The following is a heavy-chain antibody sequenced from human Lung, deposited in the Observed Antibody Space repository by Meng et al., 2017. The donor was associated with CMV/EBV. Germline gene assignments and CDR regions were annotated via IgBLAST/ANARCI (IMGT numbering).Heavy chain of an antibody. CDR1: GGNVSSAA. D-gene: IGHD1-26*01. Sequence: VQLVRSGEKVKKPGSCVKVCCKACGGNVSSAAISWVWQAPRQGLEWMGGIIPIFDETNYAQRFKGRVKITADESTSTAYMEMSILRSEYTAVYYCAREADGATFDYWGQGTLVTVSS. J-gene: IGHJ4*02. V-gene: IGHV1-69*12. CDR2: IIPIFDET. CDR3: AREADGATFDY.